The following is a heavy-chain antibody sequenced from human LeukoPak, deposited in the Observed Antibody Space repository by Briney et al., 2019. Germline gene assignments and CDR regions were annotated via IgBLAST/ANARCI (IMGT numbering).Heavy chain of an antibody. J-gene: IGHJ5*01. D-gene: IGHD3/OR15-3a*01. V-gene: IGHV3-23*01. CDR3: AKGWTMFDS. CDR1: GFSFSSSS. CDR2: VSHDGRNT. Sequence: GGSLRLSCVAPGFSFSSSSMSWVRQAPGKGLEWVSSVSHDGRNTHYAASVKGRFTVSRDNSKNALSVQMNSLRAEDAALYYCAKGWTMFDSWSQGILVTVSS.